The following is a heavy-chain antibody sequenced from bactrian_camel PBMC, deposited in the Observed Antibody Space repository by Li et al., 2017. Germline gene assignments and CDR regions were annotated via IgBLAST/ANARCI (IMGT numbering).Heavy chain of an antibody. CDR1: GYTLSSYY. J-gene: IGHJ4*01. V-gene: IGHV3-2*01. CDR2: IYIDDSKT. D-gene: IGHD4*01. Sequence: QVQLVESGGGSVQAGGSLRLSCAASGYTLSSYYISWVRQAPGKGLEWVSGIYIDDSKTYYADSVKGRFTISRDDAKDTLYLQMNNLQTEDTAMYYCTTGYGRYDLHGLSDGPRGQGTQVTVS. CDR3: TTGYGRYDLHGLSDGP.